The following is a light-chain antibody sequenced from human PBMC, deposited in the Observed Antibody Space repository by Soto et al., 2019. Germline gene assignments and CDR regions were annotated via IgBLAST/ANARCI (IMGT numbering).Light chain of an antibody. Sequence: EIVLTQSPATLSLSPGERATLSCRASQSVSSYLAWYQQKPGQAPRLLIYDASNRATGIPARFSGSGSGTDFTLTISSLEPADFAVYYCQQRSNWPPTFGQGTKVDIK. CDR1: QSVSSY. V-gene: IGKV3-11*01. J-gene: IGKJ1*01. CDR2: DAS. CDR3: QQRSNWPPT.